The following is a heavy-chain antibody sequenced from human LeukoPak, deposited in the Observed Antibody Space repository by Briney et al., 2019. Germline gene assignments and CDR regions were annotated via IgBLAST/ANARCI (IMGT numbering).Heavy chain of an antibody. D-gene: IGHD3-22*01. CDR2: IRSKAYGGTT. V-gene: IGHV3-49*03. CDR3: TREEDYYDSSGYYY. J-gene: IGHJ4*02. Sequence: GGSLRLSCTASGFTFGDYAMSWFRQAPGKGLEWVGFIRSKAYGGTTEYAASVKGRFTISRDDSKSIAYLQMNSLKTEDAAVYYCTREEDYYDSSGYYYWGQGTLVTVSS. CDR1: GFTFGDYA.